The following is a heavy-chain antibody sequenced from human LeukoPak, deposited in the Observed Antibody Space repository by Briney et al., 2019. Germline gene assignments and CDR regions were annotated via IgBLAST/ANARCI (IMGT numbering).Heavy chain of an antibody. CDR1: GYTFTGYY. V-gene: IGHV1-2*02. Sequence: ASVKVSCKASGYTFTGYYMHWVRQAPGQGLEWMGWINPNSGGTNYAQKFQGRVTMTRDTSISTAYMELSRLRSDDTAVYYCASSRYCSGGGCYYFDYWGQGTLVTVSS. CDR2: INPNSGGT. D-gene: IGHD2-15*01. CDR3: ASSRYCSGGGCYYFDY. J-gene: IGHJ4*02.